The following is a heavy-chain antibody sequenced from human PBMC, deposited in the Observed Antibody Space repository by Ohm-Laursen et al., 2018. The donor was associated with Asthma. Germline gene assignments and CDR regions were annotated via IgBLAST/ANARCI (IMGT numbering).Heavy chain of an antibody. D-gene: IGHD3-16*02. J-gene: IGHJ6*02. CDR2: ISSSGGST. CDR3: AKVVLIDV. V-gene: IGHV3-23*01. CDR1: GFIFSSYA. Sequence: SLRLSCTASGFIFSSYAMTWVRQAPGKGLEWVSGISSSGGSTPYADDVKGRFIVSRDNSRNTLFLQMNSLRAEDTAVYYCAKVVLIDVWGQGTTVTVSS.